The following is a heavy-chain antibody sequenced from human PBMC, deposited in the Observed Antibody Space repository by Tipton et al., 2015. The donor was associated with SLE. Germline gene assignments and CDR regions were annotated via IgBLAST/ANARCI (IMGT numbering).Heavy chain of an antibody. V-gene: IGHV4-59*01. CDR2: VFYSGNT. J-gene: IGHJ6*03. Sequence: PGLVKPSETLSLICTVSGASMSGDYWSWIRQPPGGGLEWIGYVFYSGNTRYNPSLQSRVTISVDTSKNQFSLKPSSVTAADTAVYYCARGRRREYYYYYYMDVWGKGTTITVSS. D-gene: IGHD1-26*01. CDR1: GASMSGDY. CDR3: ARGRRREYYYYYYMDV.